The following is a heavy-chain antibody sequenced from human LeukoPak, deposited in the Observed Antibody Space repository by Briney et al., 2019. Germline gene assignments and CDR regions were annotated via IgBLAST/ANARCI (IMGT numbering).Heavy chain of an antibody. J-gene: IGHJ4*02. Sequence: GGSLRLSCAASGFSFSSYEMDWVRQAPGKGLEWVSHISTSGSTKSYADSVKGRFTITRDNAKNSLYLQMNILRVEDTAVYYCARDQFGTRHDWGQGSLVTVSS. CDR3: ARDQFGTRHD. V-gene: IGHV3-48*03. CDR1: GFSFSSYE. D-gene: IGHD1-1*01. CDR2: ISTSGSTK.